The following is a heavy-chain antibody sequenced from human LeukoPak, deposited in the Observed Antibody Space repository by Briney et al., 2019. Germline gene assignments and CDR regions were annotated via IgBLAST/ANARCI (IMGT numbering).Heavy chain of an antibody. J-gene: IGHJ4*02. CDR3: GTVRGPDSSRWYSDY. CDR1: GFAFSTYG. D-gene: IGHD6-13*01. CDR2: IWYDGSNK. V-gene: IGHV3-33*01. Sequence: GSLRLSCAAAGFAFSTYGMHWVRQAPGKGLEWVALIWYDGSNKYYADSVKGRFTISRDNYKNTLYLEMNSLRAEDRAVYYCGTVRGPDSSRWYSDYWGQGTLVSVSS.